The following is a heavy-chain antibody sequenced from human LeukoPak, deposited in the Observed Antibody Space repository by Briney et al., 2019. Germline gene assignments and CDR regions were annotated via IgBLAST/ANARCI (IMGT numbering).Heavy chain of an antibody. CDR1: GFTVSSRY. V-gene: IGHV3-53*01. CDR3: ATSFPVVQGVIFAY. D-gene: IGHD3-10*01. CDR2: LYSGGNT. Sequence: PGGSLRLSCAASGFTVSSRYMSWVRQAPGEGLEWVSVLYSGGNTYYADSVEGRFTVSRDNSMNTLYLQMNSLRAEDTAVYYCATSFPVVQGVIFAYWDQGTLVTVSS. J-gene: IGHJ4*02.